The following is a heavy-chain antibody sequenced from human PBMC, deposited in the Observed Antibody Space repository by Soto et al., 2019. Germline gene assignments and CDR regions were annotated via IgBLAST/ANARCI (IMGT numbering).Heavy chain of an antibody. CDR1: GFTFSSYA. CDR3: AKDGIAARRSYYYYYMDV. CDR2: ISGSGGST. V-gene: IGHV3-23*01. D-gene: IGHD6-6*01. J-gene: IGHJ6*03. Sequence: EVQLLESGGGLVQPGGSLRLSCAASGFTFSSYAMSWVRQAPGKGLEWVSAISGSGGSTYYADSVKGRFTISRDNSKNTIYLQMNSLRAEDTAVYYCAKDGIAARRSYYYYYMDVWGKGTTVTVSS.